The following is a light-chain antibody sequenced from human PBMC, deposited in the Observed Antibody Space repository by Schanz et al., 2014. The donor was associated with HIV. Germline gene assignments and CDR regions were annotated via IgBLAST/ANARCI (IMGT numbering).Light chain of an antibody. J-gene: IGLJ3*02. CDR3: CSYAGSYTFVV. V-gene: IGLV2-11*01. CDR2: DVT. Sequence: QSVLTQPRSVSGSPGQSVTISCTGTSSDVGSYNYVSWYQQRPGKAPKLMIYDVTKRPSGVPDRFSGSKSGNTASLTISGLQAEDEADYYCCSYAGSYTFVVFGGGTKVTVL. CDR1: SSDVGSYNY.